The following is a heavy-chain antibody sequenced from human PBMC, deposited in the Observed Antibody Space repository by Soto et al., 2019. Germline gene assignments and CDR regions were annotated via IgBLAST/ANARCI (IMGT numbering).Heavy chain of an antibody. D-gene: IGHD6-13*01. Sequence: QVQLQESGPGLVKPSETLSLTCAVSGGSISSYFWTWVRQPAGKGLEWIGRVDTSGSTNYNPSLKSRVTMSVDTSKKHFSLRLTSVTAADTAVYYCATTSLSSSWYHYYYYTMDLWGQGTTVTVSS. CDR3: ATTSLSSSWYHYYYYTMDL. J-gene: IGHJ6*02. CDR1: GGSISSYF. CDR2: VDTSGST. V-gene: IGHV4-4*07.